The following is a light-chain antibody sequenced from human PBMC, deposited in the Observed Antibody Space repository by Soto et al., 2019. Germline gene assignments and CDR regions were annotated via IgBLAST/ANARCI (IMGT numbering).Light chain of an antibody. J-gene: IGKJ2*01. CDR2: AAS. CDR1: QSISSY. Sequence: DIQMTQSPSSLSASVGDRVTITCRASQSISSYLNWYQQKPGKAPKLLIYAASSLQSGVPSRFSGSGSGTDFTLTISSLQPEDFATDYCQHSYSTPYPFGQGTKLEIK. CDR3: QHSYSTPYP. V-gene: IGKV1-39*01.